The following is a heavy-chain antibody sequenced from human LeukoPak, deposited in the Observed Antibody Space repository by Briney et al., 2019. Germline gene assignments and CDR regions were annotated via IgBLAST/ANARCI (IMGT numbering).Heavy chain of an antibody. CDR3: ARVRGPTQEKWFDP. CDR1: GYTFTGYY. V-gene: IGHV1-2*02. J-gene: IGHJ5*02. CDR2: INPNSGGT. Sequence: ASVKVSCKASGYTFTGYYMHWVRQAPGQGLEWMGWINPNSGGTNYAQKFQGRVTMTRDTSISTAYMELTSLTSDDTAVYYSARVRGPTQEKWFDPWGQGTLVTVSS.